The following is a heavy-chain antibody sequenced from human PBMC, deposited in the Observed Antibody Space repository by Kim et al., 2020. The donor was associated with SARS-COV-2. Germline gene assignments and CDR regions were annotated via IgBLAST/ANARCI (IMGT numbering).Heavy chain of an antibody. V-gene: IGHV3-53*01. Sequence: GGSLRLSCAASGFTVSSNYMSWVRQAPGKGLEWVSDIYSGGSTYYADSVKGRFTISSDNSTNTLYLQKNSLRAEDTAVYYCARDLYEQYGTDYWGQETL. CDR2: IYSGGST. D-gene: IGHD3-22*01. J-gene: IGHJ4*02. CDR1: GFTVSSNY. CDR3: ARDLYEQYGTDY.